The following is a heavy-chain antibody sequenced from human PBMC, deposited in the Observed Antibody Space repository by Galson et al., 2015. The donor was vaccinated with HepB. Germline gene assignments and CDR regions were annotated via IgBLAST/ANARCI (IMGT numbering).Heavy chain of an antibody. D-gene: IGHD2-8*01. Sequence: QSGAEVTKPGESLRISCKGSGYSFTSYWISWVRQMPGKGLEWMGRIDPSDSYTNYSPSFQGHVTISADKSISTAYLQWSSLKASDTAMYYCARHLRYCTNGVCFWFDPWGQGTLVTVSS. CDR3: ARHLRYCTNGVCFWFDP. CDR1: GYSFTSYW. J-gene: IGHJ5*02. V-gene: IGHV5-10-1*01. CDR2: IDPSDSYT.